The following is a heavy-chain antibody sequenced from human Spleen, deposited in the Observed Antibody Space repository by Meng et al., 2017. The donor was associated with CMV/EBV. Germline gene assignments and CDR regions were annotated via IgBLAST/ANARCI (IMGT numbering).Heavy chain of an antibody. Sequence: ESLKISCTVSGGSISSSSYYWGWIRQPPGKGLEWIGSIYYSGSTYYNPSLKSRVTISVDTSKNQFSLKLSSVTAADTAVYYCARDHSVGDAFDIWGQGTMVTVSS. CDR2: IYYSGST. CDR3: ARDHSVGDAFDI. CDR1: GGSISSSSYY. J-gene: IGHJ3*02. V-gene: IGHV4-39*07. D-gene: IGHD5/OR15-5a*01.